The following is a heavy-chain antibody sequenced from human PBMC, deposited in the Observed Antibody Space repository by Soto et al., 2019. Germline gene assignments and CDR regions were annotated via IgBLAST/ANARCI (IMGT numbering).Heavy chain of an antibody. V-gene: IGHV4-34*01. D-gene: IGHD5-12*01. J-gene: IGHJ4*02. CDR2: INHSGST. Sequence: QVQLQQWGAGLLKPSETLSLTCAVYGGSFSGYYWSWIRQPPGKGLEWIGEINHSGSTNYNPSLKSRVTISVDTSKNQFSLKLSSVTAADTAVYYCAGGKWLRSSFDYWGQGTLVTVSS. CDR1: GGSFSGYY. CDR3: AGGKWLRSSFDY.